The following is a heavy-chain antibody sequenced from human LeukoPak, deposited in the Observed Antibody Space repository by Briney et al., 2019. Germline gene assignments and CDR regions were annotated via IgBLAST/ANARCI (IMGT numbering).Heavy chain of an antibody. CDR2: INTNTGNP. D-gene: IGHD6-13*01. V-gene: IGHV7-4-1*02. Sequence: ASVKVSCKASGYTFTSYGISWVRQAPGQGLEWMGWINTNTGNPTYAQGFTGRFVFSLDTSVSTAYLQISSLKAEDTAVYYCAREDSSSWYPDFDYWGQGTLVTVSS. CDR1: GYTFTSYG. J-gene: IGHJ4*02. CDR3: AREDSSSWYPDFDY.